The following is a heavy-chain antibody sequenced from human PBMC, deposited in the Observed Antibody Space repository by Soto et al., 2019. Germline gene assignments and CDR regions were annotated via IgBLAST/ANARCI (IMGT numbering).Heavy chain of an antibody. D-gene: IGHD6-19*01. V-gene: IGHV3-23*01. Sequence: GGSLSLSCAASGFTFSSYAMSWVRPAPGKGLEWVSAISGSGGSTYYADSVKGRFTISRDNSKNTLYLQMNSLRAADTAVYYCAKEGWAVAGDDYYYGMDVWGQGTTVTVSS. J-gene: IGHJ6*02. CDR2: ISGSGGST. CDR3: AKEGWAVAGDDYYYGMDV. CDR1: GFTFSSYA.